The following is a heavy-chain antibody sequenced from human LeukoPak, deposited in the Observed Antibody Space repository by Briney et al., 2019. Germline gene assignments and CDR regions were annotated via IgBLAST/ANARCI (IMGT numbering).Heavy chain of an antibody. J-gene: IGHJ4*02. V-gene: IGHV4-59*08. CDR1: GGSISSYY. CDR3: ARHSTASGYLNYFDY. D-gene: IGHD1-1*01. CDR2: IYYSGST. Sequence: SETLFLTCTVSGGSISSYYWSWIRQPPGKGLEWIGYIYYSGSTNYNPSLKSRVTISVDTSKNQFSLKLSSVTAADTAVYYCARHSTASGYLNYFDYWGQGTLVTVSS.